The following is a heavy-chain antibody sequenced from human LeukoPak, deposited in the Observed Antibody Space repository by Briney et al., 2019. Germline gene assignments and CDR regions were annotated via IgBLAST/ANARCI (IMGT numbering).Heavy chain of an antibody. V-gene: IGHV3-48*03. CDR3: ATNLDFDWRGPFDY. J-gene: IGHJ4*02. CDR1: GFTFSSYE. Sequence: GGSLRLSCAASGFTFSSYEMNWVRQAPGKGLEWVSYISSSGSTIYYADSVKGRFTISRDNAKNSLYLQMNSLRAEDTAVYYCATNLDFDWRGPFDYWGQGTLVTVSS. CDR2: ISSSGSTI. D-gene: IGHD3-9*01.